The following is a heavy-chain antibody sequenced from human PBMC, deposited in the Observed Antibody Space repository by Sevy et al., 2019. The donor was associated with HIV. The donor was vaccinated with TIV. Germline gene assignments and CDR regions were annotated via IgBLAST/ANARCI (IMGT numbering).Heavy chain of an antibody. CDR1: GFTFSSYI. V-gene: IGHV3-21*01. J-gene: IGHJ3*02. D-gene: IGHD5-18*01. CDR3: AGYEGDITLVNAFDI. Sequence: GGSLRLSCAASGFTFSSYIINWVRQAPGKGLEWVSSISNTGIYIYYADSVKGRFTISRDNAKNSLYLQMNSLRGEDTAFYYCAGYEGDITLVNAFDIWGQGTMVTVS. CDR2: ISNTGIYI.